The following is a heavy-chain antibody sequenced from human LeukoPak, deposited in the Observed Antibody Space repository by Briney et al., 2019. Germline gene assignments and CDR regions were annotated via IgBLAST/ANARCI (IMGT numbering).Heavy chain of an antibody. D-gene: IGHD3-10*01. J-gene: IGHJ6*02. Sequence: PGRSLRLSCAASGFTFSSYAMHWVRQAPGKGLEWVAVISYDGSNKYYADSVKGRFTISRDNSKNTLYLQMNSLRAEDTAVYYCARDREGYYYGSGSYFDYYYGMDVWGQGTTVTVSS. CDR2: ISYDGSNK. V-gene: IGHV3-30-3*01. CDR3: ARDREGYYYGSGSYFDYYYGMDV. CDR1: GFTFSSYA.